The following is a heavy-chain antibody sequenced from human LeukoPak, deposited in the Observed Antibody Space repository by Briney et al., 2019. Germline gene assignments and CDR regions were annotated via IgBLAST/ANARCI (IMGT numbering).Heavy chain of an antibody. J-gene: IGHJ4*02. CDR1: GFTFSDYY. Sequence: PGGSLRLSCVASGFTFSDYYMSWIRRAPGKGLEWVSYISSSGSTIYYADSVKGRFTISRDNAKNSLYLQMNSLRAEDTAVYYCARAQTTVTRVSYWGQGTLVTVSS. V-gene: IGHV3-11*04. D-gene: IGHD4-17*01. CDR2: ISSSGSTI. CDR3: ARAQTTVTRVSY.